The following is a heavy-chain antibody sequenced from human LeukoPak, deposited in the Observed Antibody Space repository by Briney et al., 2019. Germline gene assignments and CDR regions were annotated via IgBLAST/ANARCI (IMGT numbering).Heavy chain of an antibody. J-gene: IGHJ6*02. D-gene: IGHD4-17*01. CDR3: AKGVTTVRIFYHGMDV. CDR2: ISGSGDSR. V-gene: IGHV3-23*01. Sequence: GGSLRLSCAASGFTFSSCAMSWVRQAPGKGLEWVSLISGSGDSRYYADSVKGRFTISRDNAKNTLWLQMNSLRAEDTAVYYCAKGVTTVRIFYHGMDVWGQGTTVTVSS. CDR1: GFTFSSCA.